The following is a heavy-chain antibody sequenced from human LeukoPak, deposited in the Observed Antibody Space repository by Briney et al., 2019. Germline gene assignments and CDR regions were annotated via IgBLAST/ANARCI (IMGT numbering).Heavy chain of an antibody. J-gene: IGHJ4*02. CDR2: INPNSGAT. V-gene: IGHV1-2*02. Sequence: ASVKVSCKASGYTFTSYDINWVRQATGQGLEWMGWINPNSGATYYAQNFEGRVTMTRDTSITTGYMELTRLRFDDTAVYYCAGYYDSSGYHPSRFDYWGQGTLVTVSS. CDR1: GYTFTSYD. D-gene: IGHD3-22*01. CDR3: AGYYDSSGYHPSRFDY.